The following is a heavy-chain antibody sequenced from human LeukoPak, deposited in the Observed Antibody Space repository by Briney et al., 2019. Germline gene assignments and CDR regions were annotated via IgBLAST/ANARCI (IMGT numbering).Heavy chain of an antibody. D-gene: IGHD6-19*01. Sequence: PGGSLRLSCAASGFTFSSYAMSWARQAPGKGLEWVSGISGSGGSTYYAGSVKGRFTISRDNSKNTLYLQMNSLRAEDTAVYYCAKHSLKTGYSSGRIWDYWGQGTLVTVSS. J-gene: IGHJ4*02. V-gene: IGHV3-23*01. CDR3: AKHSLKTGYSSGRIWDY. CDR1: GFTFSSYA. CDR2: ISGSGGST.